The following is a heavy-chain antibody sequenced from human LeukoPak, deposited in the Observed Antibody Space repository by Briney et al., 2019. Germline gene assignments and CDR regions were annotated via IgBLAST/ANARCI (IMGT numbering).Heavy chain of an antibody. CDR3: AKDYRIGYSDHFDY. CDR2: IYESGQTT. V-gene: IGHV3-23*01. D-gene: IGHD2-21*01. Sequence: GGSLRLSCVGSGFTFRSHAMSWVRQAPEKGLEWVSGIYESGQTTHYADSVKGRFSISRDNSKNTLYLQMDSLRGEDTAIYYCAKDYRIGYSDHFDYWGQGALVTVSS. J-gene: IGHJ4*02. CDR1: GFTFRSHA.